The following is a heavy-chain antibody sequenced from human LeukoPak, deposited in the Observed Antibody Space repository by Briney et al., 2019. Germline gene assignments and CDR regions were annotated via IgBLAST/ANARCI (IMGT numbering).Heavy chain of an antibody. CDR1: GYTFTGYY. D-gene: IGHD6-19*01. V-gene: IGHV1-2*02. CDR2: INPNSGGT. CDR3: ASGYSSGGPMVGVYFDY. Sequence: ASVKVSCKASGYTFTGYYMHWVRQAPGQGLEWMGWINPNSGGTNYAQKFQGRVTMTRDTSISTAYMELSRLRSDDTAVHYCASGYSSGGPMVGVYFDYWGQGTLVTVSS. J-gene: IGHJ4*02.